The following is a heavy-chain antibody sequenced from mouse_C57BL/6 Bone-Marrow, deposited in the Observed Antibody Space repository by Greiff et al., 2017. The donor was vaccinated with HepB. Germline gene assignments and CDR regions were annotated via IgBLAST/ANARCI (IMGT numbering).Heavy chain of an antibody. V-gene: IGHV1-69*01. CDR3: ARRIYSNLFMDY. CDR1: GYTFTSYW. CDR2: IDPSDSYT. D-gene: IGHD2-5*01. Sequence: QVQLQQPGAELVMPGASVKLSCKASGYTFTSYWMHWVKQRPGQGLEWIGEIDPSDSYTNYNQKFKGKSTLTVDKSSSTAYMQLSSLTSEDSAVYYCARRIYSNLFMDYWGQGTSVTVSS. J-gene: IGHJ4*01.